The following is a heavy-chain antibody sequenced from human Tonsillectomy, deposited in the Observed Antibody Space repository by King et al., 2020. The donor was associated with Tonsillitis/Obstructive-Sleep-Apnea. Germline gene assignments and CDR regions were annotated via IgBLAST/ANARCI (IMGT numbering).Heavy chain of an antibody. CDR1: GFTFSSYW. Sequence: VQLVESGGGLVQPGGSLRLSCAASGFTFSSYWMHWVHQAPGKGLVWVSRINNDGSSTIYVDSVKGRFTISRDNAKNTLYLQMNSLRAEDTAVYYCARDRGYTSSSVNWGQGTLVTVSS. V-gene: IGHV3-74*01. CDR2: INNDGSST. CDR3: ARDRGYTSSSVN. D-gene: IGHD6-6*01. J-gene: IGHJ4*02.